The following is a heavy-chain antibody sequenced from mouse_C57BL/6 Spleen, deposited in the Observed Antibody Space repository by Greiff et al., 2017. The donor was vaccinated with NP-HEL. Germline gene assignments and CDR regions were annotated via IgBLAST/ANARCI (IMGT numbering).Heavy chain of an antibody. CDR2: ISSGSSTI. J-gene: IGHJ4*01. CDR1: GFTFSDYG. CDR3: ARPGDYDFYAMDY. D-gene: IGHD2-4*01. Sequence: DVQLVESGGGLVKPGGSLKLSCAASGFTFSDYGMHWVRQAPEPGLEWVAYISSGSSTIYYADTVQGRFTISSYNAKNNLFLQMTSLRSEDTAMYYCARPGDYDFYAMDYWGQGTSVTVSS. V-gene: IGHV5-17*01.